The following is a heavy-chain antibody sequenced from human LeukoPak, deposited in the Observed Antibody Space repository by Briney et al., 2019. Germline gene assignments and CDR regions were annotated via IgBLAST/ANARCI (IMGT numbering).Heavy chain of an antibody. J-gene: IGHJ4*02. Sequence: SETLSLTCTVSGGSISSGSYYWSWIRQPAGKGLEWIGRIYTSGSTNYNPSLESRVTISMDTSKNQFSLKLNSVTAADTAVYYCTRGGSADPFEHWGQGTLVTVSS. D-gene: IGHD1-26*01. CDR2: IYTSGST. CDR3: TRGGSADPFEH. CDR1: GGSISSGSYY. V-gene: IGHV4-61*02.